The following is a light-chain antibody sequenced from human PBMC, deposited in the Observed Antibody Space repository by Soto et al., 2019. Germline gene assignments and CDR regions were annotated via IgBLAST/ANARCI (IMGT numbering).Light chain of an antibody. V-gene: IGKV3-20*01. Sequence: EIVLTQSPGTLSLSPGERATLSCRASQSVSSSYLAWYQQKPGQAPRLLIYGASSRATGIPERFSGSGYGTDFALTISSLEPEDFAVYYCQQYGSSPRWTFGQGTKVEIK. CDR3: QQYGSSPRWT. CDR2: GAS. J-gene: IGKJ1*01. CDR1: QSVSSSY.